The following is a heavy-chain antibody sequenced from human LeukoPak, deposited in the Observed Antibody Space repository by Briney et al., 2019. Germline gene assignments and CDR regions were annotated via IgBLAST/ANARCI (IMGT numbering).Heavy chain of an antibody. Sequence: PGGSLRLSCAASGFTFSSYGMHWVRQAPGKGLEWVAIIWYDGSNKYYADSVEGRFTISRDNSKNTLYLQMNSLRAEDTAVYYCARGVMYYDSSGYLFDYWGQGILVTVSS. J-gene: IGHJ4*02. CDR2: IWYDGSNK. CDR1: GFTFSSYG. D-gene: IGHD3-22*01. V-gene: IGHV3-33*01. CDR3: ARGVMYYDSSGYLFDY.